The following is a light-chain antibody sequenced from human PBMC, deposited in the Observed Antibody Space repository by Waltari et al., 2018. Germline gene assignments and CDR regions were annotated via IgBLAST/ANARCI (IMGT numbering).Light chain of an antibody. Sequence: QSALTQPASVSGSPGQSITISCTGTSSDVGAYNYVSCYQQHPGKVPQLMIYEVTNRPAGGSNRFSGSKAGNTASLTISGLQPEDEADYYCSSHTTSDSLVFGTGTKVTVL. V-gene: IGLV2-14*01. CDR3: SSHTTSDSLV. J-gene: IGLJ1*01. CDR1: SSDVGAYNY. CDR2: EVT.